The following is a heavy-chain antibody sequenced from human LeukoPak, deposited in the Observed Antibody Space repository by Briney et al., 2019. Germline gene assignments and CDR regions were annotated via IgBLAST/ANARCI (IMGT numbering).Heavy chain of an antibody. CDR2: IKQDGSEK. D-gene: IGHD6-13*01. J-gene: IGHJ4*02. Sequence: PGGSLRLSCAASGFTFSSYWMSWVRQAPGKGLEWVANIKQDGSEKYHVDSVKGRFTISRDNAKNSLYLQMNSLRAEDTAVYYCASLYTAAAGTFDYWGQGTLVTVSS. CDR3: ASLYTAAAGTFDY. CDR1: GFTFSSYW. V-gene: IGHV3-7*01.